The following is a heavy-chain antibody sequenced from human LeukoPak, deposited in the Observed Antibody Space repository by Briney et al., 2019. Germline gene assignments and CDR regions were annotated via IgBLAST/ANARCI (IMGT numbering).Heavy chain of an antibody. D-gene: IGHD3-22*01. Sequence: GSLRLSCAASGFTFCDHGMSWGRQAPGKGLGWGSGIYWNGGSTGYADSVKGRFTISRDNAKNSLYLQMNSLRAEDTALYYCARDPYYYDSSGRGYMDVWGKGTTVTVSS. J-gene: IGHJ6*03. V-gene: IGHV3-20*04. CDR3: ARDPYYYDSSGRGYMDV. CDR1: GFTFCDHG. CDR2: IYWNGGST.